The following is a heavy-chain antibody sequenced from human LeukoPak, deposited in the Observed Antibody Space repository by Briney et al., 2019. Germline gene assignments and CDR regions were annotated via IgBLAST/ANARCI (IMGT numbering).Heavy chain of an antibody. CDR2: ISRDGGST. V-gene: IGHV3-23*01. D-gene: IGHD3-10*01. Sequence: GGSLRLSCAASGFTFNIYAMSWVRQAPGKGLAWVSAISRDGGSTYYADSVKGRFTISRDNSENTVFLQMNSLRAEDTAVYYCAKGFYYYGSGSYRYFEQWGQGTLVTVSS. J-gene: IGHJ4*02. CDR1: GFTFNIYA. CDR3: AKGFYYYGSGSYRYFEQ.